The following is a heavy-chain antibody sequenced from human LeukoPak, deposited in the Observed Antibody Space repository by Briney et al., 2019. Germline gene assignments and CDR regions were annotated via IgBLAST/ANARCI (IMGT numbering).Heavy chain of an antibody. J-gene: IGHJ4*02. Sequence: SETLSLTCTVSGGSISSSSYYWSWIRQPAGKGLEWIGRIYTSGSTNYNPSLKSRVTMSVDTSKNQFSLKLSSVTAADTAVYYCARDRYYYDSSGYVHFDYWGQGTLVTVSS. D-gene: IGHD3-22*01. CDR1: GGSISSSSYY. CDR3: ARDRYYYDSSGYVHFDY. V-gene: IGHV4-61*02. CDR2: IYTSGST.